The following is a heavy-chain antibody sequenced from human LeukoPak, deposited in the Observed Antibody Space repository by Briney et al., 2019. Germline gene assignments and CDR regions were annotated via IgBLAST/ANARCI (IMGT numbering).Heavy chain of an antibody. J-gene: IGHJ4*02. CDR2: VISNVGST. V-gene: IGHV3-23*01. CDR1: GFSFSTYD. Sequence: PGGSLRLSCAASGFSFSTYDMTWVRQAPGKGLEWVSAVISNVGSTYYADSVKGRFTISRDNSKNTLYVQMNSLRAEDTAIYYCTKGACLDDWGQGTLVTVSS. D-gene: IGHD3-16*01. CDR3: TKGACLDD.